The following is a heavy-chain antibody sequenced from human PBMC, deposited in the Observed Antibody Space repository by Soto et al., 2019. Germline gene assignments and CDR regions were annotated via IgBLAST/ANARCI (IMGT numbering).Heavy chain of an antibody. J-gene: IGHJ3*02. D-gene: IGHD1-7*01. V-gene: IGHV3-11*06. CDR2: ISSSSSYT. Sequence: QVQLVESGGGLVKPGGSLRLSCAASGFTFSDYYMSWIRQAPGKRLEWVSYISSSSSYTNYADSVKGRFTISRDNAKNSLYLQMNSLRAEDTAVYYCARLLELGSAFDIWGQGTMVTVSS. CDR1: GFTFSDYY. CDR3: ARLLELGSAFDI.